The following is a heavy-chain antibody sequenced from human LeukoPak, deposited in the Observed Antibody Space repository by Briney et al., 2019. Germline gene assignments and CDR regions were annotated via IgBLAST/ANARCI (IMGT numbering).Heavy chain of an antibody. CDR1: GGSISSYY. J-gene: IGHJ3*02. CDR2: IYYSGST. V-gene: IGHV4-59*06. D-gene: IGHD4-17*01. CDR3: AVAYGDPFPGI. Sequence: SETLSLTCTVSGGSISSYYWSWIRQHPGKGLEWIGYIYYSGSTYYNPSLKSRVTISVDTSKNQFSLKLSSVTAADTAVYYCAVAYGDPFPGIWGQGTMVTVSS.